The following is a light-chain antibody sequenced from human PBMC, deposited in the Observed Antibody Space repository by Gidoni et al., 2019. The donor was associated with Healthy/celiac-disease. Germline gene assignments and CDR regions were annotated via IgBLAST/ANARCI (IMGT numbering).Light chain of an antibody. J-gene: IGKJ5*01. CDR1: QDISNY. Sequence: DIQMTQSPSSLSASVGDRVTITCHASQDISNYLNLYQQKPGKAPKLLIYDASNLETGVPSMFSGSGSGTDFTFTINSLQPEDIATYYCQQYDNLITFGQGTRLEIK. V-gene: IGKV1-33*01. CDR3: QQYDNLIT. CDR2: DAS.